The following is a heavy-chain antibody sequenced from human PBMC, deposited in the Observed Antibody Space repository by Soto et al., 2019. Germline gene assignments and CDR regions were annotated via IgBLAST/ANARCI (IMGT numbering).Heavy chain of an antibody. Sequence: GGSLRLSCAASGFSFNSYSMNWVRQAPGKGLEWVSSISPSSSYIYYADSVKGRLTISRDNAKNTLYLQMNSLRAEDTAVYYCAKARKWLLDFSDFDYWGQGTLVTVSS. D-gene: IGHD5-12*01. CDR2: ISPSSSYI. V-gene: IGHV3-21*04. CDR3: AKARKWLLDFSDFDY. J-gene: IGHJ4*02. CDR1: GFSFNSYS.